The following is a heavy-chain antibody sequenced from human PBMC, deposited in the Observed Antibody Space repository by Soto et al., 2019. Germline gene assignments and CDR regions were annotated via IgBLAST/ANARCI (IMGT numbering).Heavy chain of an antibody. CDR1: GYSFTIYW. Sequence: GESLKISCKGSGYSFTIYWIGWVRQMPGKGLEWMGIIYPGDSDTRYSPSFQGQVTISADKSISTAYLQWSSLKASDTAMYYCYSGSYYYYYGMDVWGQGTTVTVSS. CDR2: IYPGDSDT. V-gene: IGHV5-51*01. CDR3: YSGSYYYYYGMDV. J-gene: IGHJ6*02. D-gene: IGHD1-26*01.